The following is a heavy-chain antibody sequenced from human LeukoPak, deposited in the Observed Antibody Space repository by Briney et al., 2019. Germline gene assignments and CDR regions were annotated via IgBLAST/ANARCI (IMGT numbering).Heavy chain of an antibody. CDR2: ISSSGGAI. V-gene: IGHV3-11*01. J-gene: IGHJ3*02. CDR1: GFTFGDYY. Sequence: GGSLRLSCAASGFTFGDYYMSWIRQAPGKGLEWVSYISSSGGAIYNADSVKGRFTISRDNAKNSLYLQMNSLRAEDTAVYYCARVGRNILAAGFGGFDIWGQGTMVTVSS. D-gene: IGHD6-13*01. CDR3: ARVGRNILAAGFGGFDI.